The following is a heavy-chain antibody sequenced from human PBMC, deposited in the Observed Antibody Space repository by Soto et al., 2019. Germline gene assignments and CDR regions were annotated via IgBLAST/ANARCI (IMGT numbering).Heavy chain of an antibody. CDR2: ISRDGGRT. J-gene: IGHJ4*02. CDR1: GFKFDDYT. D-gene: IGHD2-8*01. Sequence: GGSLRLSCAASGFKFDDYTMHWVRQAPGKGLEWVSLISRDGGRTHYADSVKGRFAISRDNSKKSLFLQMNSLRTADTALYYCTKAAVVLNYFFDYWGQGTQVTVSS. CDR3: TKAAVVLNYFFDY. V-gene: IGHV3-43*01.